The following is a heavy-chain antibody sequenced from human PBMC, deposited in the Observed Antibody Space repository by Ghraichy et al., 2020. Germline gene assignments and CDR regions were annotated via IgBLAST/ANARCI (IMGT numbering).Heavy chain of an antibody. V-gene: IGHV3-15*07. J-gene: IGHJ4*02. D-gene: IGHD3-10*01. Sequence: GGSLRLSCAASGFNFTNAWMNWVRQAPGKGLEWVGRILSKVGGGTTNYAAPVKGRFTISRDDSEKTVYLQMNSLRTEDTGFYYCTLSHTVGAFGGDWGRGTLVTVSS. CDR1: GFNFTNAW. CDR3: TLSHTVGAFGGD. CDR2: ILSKVGGGTT.